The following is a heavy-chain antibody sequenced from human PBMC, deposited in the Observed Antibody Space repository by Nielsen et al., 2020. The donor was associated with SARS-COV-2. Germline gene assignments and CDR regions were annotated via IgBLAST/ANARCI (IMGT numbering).Heavy chain of an antibody. CDR1: GFTFSDYY. CDR2: ISSSSGYT. J-gene: IGHJ4*02. Sequence: GESLKISCAASGFTFSDYYMSWIRQAPGKGLEWVSYISSSSGYTNYADSVKGRFTISRDNAKNSLYLQMNSLRAEDTAVYYCARALSSNWWDFDYWGQGTLVTVSS. D-gene: IGHD6-13*01. V-gene: IGHV3-11*05. CDR3: ARALSSNWWDFDY.